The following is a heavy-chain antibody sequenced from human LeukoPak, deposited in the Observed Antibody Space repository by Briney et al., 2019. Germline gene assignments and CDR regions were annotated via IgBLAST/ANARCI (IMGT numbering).Heavy chain of an antibody. V-gene: IGHV5-51*01. CDR1: GYTFANYR. D-gene: IGHD4-11*01. CDR3: ARRFGQRLYSNNDAFDS. Sequence: GESLEISGQASGYTFANYRIGWVPQMHGKGLEGLGNIYTGDADTRYGPSFQGPLTMSADRTISTPYLQWMRLKASAPSMYSGARRFGQRLYSNNDAFDSWGQGTLVTASS. J-gene: IGHJ4*02. CDR2: IYTGDADT.